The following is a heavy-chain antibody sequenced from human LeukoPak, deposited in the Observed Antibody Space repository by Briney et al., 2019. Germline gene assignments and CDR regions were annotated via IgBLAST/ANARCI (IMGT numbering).Heavy chain of an antibody. Sequence: GGSLRPSCAASGFTVSSNYMSWVRQAPGKGLEWVSVIYSGGSTYYADSVKGRFTISRDNSKNTLYLQMNSLRAEDTAVYYCARALYSSGWPYFDYWGQGTLVTVSS. CDR2: IYSGGST. J-gene: IGHJ4*02. CDR1: GFTVSSNY. CDR3: ARALYSSGWPYFDY. V-gene: IGHV3-66*01. D-gene: IGHD6-19*01.